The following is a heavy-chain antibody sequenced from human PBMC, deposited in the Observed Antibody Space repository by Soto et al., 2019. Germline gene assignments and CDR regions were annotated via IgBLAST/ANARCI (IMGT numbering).Heavy chain of an antibody. Sequence: PSETLSLTCTVSGGSISSSSYYWGWIRQPPGKGLEWIGSIYYSGSTYYNPSLKSRVTISVDTSKNQFSLKLSSGTAAGTAVYYCARHPNYNGSGSYPDYWGQGTLVTVSS. J-gene: IGHJ4*02. CDR1: GGSISSSSYY. CDR3: ARHPNYNGSGSYPDY. V-gene: IGHV4-39*01. D-gene: IGHD3-10*01. CDR2: IYYSGST.